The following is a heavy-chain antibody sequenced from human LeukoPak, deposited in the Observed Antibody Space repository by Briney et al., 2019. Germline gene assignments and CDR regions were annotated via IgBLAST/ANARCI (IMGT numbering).Heavy chain of an antibody. CDR2: ISSSSYI. CDR1: GFTFSSYS. CDR3: TRHTSSGWYYYYYMDV. D-gene: IGHD6-19*01. J-gene: IGHJ6*03. V-gene: IGHV3-21*01. Sequence: GGSLRLSCAASGFTFSSYSMNWVRQAPGKGLEWVSSISSSSYIYYADSVKGRFTISRDNAKNSLYLQMNSLRAEDTAVYYCTRHTSSGWYYYYYMDVWGKGTTVTVSS.